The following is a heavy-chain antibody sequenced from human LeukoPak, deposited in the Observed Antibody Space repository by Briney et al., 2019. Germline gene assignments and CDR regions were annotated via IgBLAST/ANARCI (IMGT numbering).Heavy chain of an antibody. V-gene: IGHV4-34*01. D-gene: IGHD3-10*01. CDR1: GGSFSTYY. CDR2: INYSGST. Sequence: SETLSLACAVYGGSFSTYYWSWIRQPPGKGLEWIGEINYSGSTYYNPSLKSRVTISVDTSENQFSLKLSSVTAADTAVYYCARYVVYGSGKYYFDYWGQGTLVTVSS. J-gene: IGHJ4*02. CDR3: ARYVVYGSGKYYFDY.